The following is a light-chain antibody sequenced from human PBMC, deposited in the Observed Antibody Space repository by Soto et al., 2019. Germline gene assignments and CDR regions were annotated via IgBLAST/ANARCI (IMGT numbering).Light chain of an antibody. Sequence: DIQMTQSPTSLSASVGDRVTITCRASQGISNFVAWYQQKPGTAPKLLIYAASTLQSGVPSRFSGSGSGTDFTLTINSLQPEDVATYSCQKYSSVPVFGPGTKVEIK. J-gene: IGKJ3*01. V-gene: IGKV1-27*01. CDR2: AAS. CDR1: QGISNF. CDR3: QKYSSVPV.